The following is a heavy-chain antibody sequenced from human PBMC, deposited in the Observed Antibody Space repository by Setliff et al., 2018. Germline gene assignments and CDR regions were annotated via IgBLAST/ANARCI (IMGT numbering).Heavy chain of an antibody. Sequence: ASVKVSCKASGYTFTSYDINWVRQAAGQGLEWMGWMNPNSGNTGYAQKFQGRVTMTRDTSISTAYMELSSLRSEDTAVYYCAREETLGATLYYYGMDVWGQGTTVTVSS. CDR1: GYTFTSYD. V-gene: IGHV1-8*01. D-gene: IGHD1-26*01. J-gene: IGHJ6*02. CDR3: AREETLGATLYYYGMDV. CDR2: MNPNSGNT.